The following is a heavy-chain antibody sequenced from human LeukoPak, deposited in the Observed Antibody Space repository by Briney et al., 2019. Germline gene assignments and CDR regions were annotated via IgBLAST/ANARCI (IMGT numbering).Heavy chain of an antibody. V-gene: IGHV3-21*01. CDR3: ATLYYETADAFDI. D-gene: IGHD3-3*01. CDR2: ISSSSSYI. Sequence: GGSLRLSCAASGFTFSSYGMHWVRQAPGKGLEWVSSISSSSSYIYYADSVKGRFTISSDNAKNSLYLQMNSLRAEDTAVYYCATLYYETADAFDIWGQGTMVTVSS. J-gene: IGHJ3*02. CDR1: GFTFSSYG.